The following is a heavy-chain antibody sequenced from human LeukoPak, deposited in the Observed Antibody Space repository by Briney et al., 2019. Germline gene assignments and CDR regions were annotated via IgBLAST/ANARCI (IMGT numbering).Heavy chain of an antibody. CDR2: IYPGDSDT. V-gene: IGHV5-51*01. J-gene: IGHJ4*02. D-gene: IGHD3-22*01. CDR1: GYRFSSYW. Sequence: GESLKISCKGSGYRFSSYWIGWVRQMPGKGLEWMGIIYPGDSDTRYSPSFQGQVTISADKSISTAYLQWSSLKASDTAMYYCARQDYYDSSGPDYWGQGTLVTVSS. CDR3: ARQDYYDSSGPDY.